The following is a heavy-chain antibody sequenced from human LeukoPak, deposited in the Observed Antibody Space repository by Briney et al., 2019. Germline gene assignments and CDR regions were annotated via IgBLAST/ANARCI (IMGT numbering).Heavy chain of an antibody. CDR1: GGSISSSNW. J-gene: IGHJ6*02. CDR3: ARERATYSSGWYGAGAQYSHYGMDV. Sequence: SETLSLTCAVSGGSISSSNWWSWVRQPPGKGLEWIGEIYHSGSTNYNPSLKSRVTISVDKSKNQFSLKLSSVTAADTAVFYCARERATYSSGWYGAGAQYSHYGMDVWGQGTTVTVSS. CDR2: IYHSGST. V-gene: IGHV4-4*02. D-gene: IGHD6-19*01.